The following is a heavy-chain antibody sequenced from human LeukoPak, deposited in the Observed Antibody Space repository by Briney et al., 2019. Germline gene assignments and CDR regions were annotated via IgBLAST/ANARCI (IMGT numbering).Heavy chain of an antibody. V-gene: IGHV4-59*06. J-gene: IGHJ5*02. CDR3: ARDQGSAKNWFDP. CDR1: GGSISSYY. CDR2: IYYSGST. Sequence: SETLSLTCTVSGGSISSYYWSWIRQHPGKGLEWIGYIYYSGSTYYNPSLKSRVTISVDTSKNQFSLKLSSVTAADTAVYYCARDQGSAKNWFDPWGQGTLVTVSS.